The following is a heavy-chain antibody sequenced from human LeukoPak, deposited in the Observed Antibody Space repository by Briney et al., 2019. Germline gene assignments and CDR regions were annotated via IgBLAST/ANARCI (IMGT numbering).Heavy chain of an antibody. J-gene: IGHJ5*02. Sequence: SETLSLTCTVSGGSISSYYWRWIRQPPGKGLEWIGHIYYSGSTNYNPSLKSRVTISVDTSKNQFSLKLSSVTAADTAVYYCARDLWFGESLRWFDPWGQGTLVTVSS. CDR2: IYYSGST. CDR3: ARDLWFGESLRWFDP. D-gene: IGHD3-10*01. V-gene: IGHV4-59*01. CDR1: GGSISSYY.